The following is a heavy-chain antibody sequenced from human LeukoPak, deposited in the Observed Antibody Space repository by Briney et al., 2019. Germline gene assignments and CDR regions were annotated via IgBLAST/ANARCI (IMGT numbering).Heavy chain of an antibody. D-gene: IGHD3-3*01. CDR3: ARRVDFWSGYYVYYGMDV. CDR1: GFTFSSSA. J-gene: IGHJ6*02. CDR2: ISNNGGYT. Sequence: GGSLRLSCAASGFTFSSSAMSWVRQAPGKGLEWVSAISNNGGYTYYADSVKGRFTISRDNSKNTLYLQMNSLRAEDTAVYYCARRVDFWSGYYVYYGMDVWGQGTTVTVSS. V-gene: IGHV3-23*01.